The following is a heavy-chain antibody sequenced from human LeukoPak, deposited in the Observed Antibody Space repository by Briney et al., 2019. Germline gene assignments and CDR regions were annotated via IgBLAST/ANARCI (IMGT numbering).Heavy chain of an antibody. CDR3: AKRVLGYTYGTWDY. CDR1: GFTFNSYA. J-gene: IGHJ4*02. V-gene: IGHV3-23*01. D-gene: IGHD5-18*01. Sequence: GGSLRLSCAASGFTFNSYAMSWVRQAPGKGLEWVSTVSGSGSYTYYADSVRGRFTISRDNSKNTVYLQMNSLRAEDTAVYNCAKRVLGYTYGTWDYWGRGILVTVSS. CDR2: VSGSGSYT.